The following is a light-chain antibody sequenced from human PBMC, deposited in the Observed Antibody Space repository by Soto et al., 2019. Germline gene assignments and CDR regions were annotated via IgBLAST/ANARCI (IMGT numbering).Light chain of an antibody. CDR1: QGISGW. CDR3: QQYNSYWT. CDR2: DAS. J-gene: IGKJ1*01. V-gene: IGKV1-5*01. Sequence: DIPMSQSPSTLSASVGDRVTITCRASQGISGWLAWYQQKPGKAPKLLIYDASSLESGVPSRFSGSGSGTEFTLTISSLRPDDFATYYCQQYNSYWTFGQGTKVDIK.